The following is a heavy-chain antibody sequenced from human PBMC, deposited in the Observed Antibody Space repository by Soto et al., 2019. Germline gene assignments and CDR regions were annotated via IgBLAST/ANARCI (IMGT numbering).Heavy chain of an antibody. CDR2: ISFSGGST. CDR1: GFTFSSYA. J-gene: IGHJ6*03. Sequence: GGSLRLSCAASGFTFSSYAMSWVRQAPGKGLEWVSAISFSGGSTYYADSVKGRFTISRDNSKNTLYLQMNSLRAEDTAVYYCTKDFRYCSRTTCPGNYYYYMDVWGKGTTVTVSS. V-gene: IGHV3-23*01. D-gene: IGHD2-2*01. CDR3: TKDFRYCSRTTCPGNYYYYMDV.